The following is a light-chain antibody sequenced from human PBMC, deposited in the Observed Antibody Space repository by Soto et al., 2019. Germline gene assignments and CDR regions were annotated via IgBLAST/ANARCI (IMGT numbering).Light chain of an antibody. V-gene: IGKV3D-20*01. J-gene: IGKJ4*01. CDR1: QSLGHNF. CDR2: DVS. CDR3: HRFSESPT. Sequence: EVVLTQSPATLSLSPGERVTLSCGASQSLGHNFLAWYQQKPGLAPRLLIFDVSTRATGIPDRFSGRGSGTDFTLTIRRLEPDDFAVYYCHRFSESPTFGGGTKVEMK.